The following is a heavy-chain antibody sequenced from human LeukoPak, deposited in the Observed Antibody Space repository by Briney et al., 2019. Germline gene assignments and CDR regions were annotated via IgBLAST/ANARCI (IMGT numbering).Heavy chain of an antibody. D-gene: IGHD2-21*01. CDR2: ISSGGSSM. CDR3: ARWYCGGTRCHYYDFGMDV. J-gene: IGHJ6*01. CDR1: GFTFSRYE. Sequence: GGSLRLPCAASGFTFSRYEMRWVRQAPGKGLEWVSFISSGGSSMYYVDSVKGRFTISRDNAKNSLYLQMNSLRAEDTAVYYCARWYCGGTRCHYYDFGMDVWGQGTTVTVSS. V-gene: IGHV3-48*03.